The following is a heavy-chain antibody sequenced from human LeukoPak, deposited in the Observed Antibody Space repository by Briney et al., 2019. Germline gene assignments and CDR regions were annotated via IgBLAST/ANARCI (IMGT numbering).Heavy chain of an antibody. V-gene: IGHV1-8*01. CDR3: ARTVCSGASCYWS. Sequence: ASVKASCKASGYTFTSYDINWVRQATGQGLEWMGWMNPNSGNTGYAQKFQGRVTMTRNTSISTAYMELSSLRSEDTAVYYCARTVCSGASCYWSWGQGTLVTVSS. CDR1: GYTFTSYD. J-gene: IGHJ4*02. D-gene: IGHD2-15*01. CDR2: MNPNSGNT.